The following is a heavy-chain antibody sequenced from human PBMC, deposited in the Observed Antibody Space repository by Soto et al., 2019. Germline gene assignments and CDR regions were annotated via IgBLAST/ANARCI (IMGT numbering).Heavy chain of an antibody. CDR2: INAYNGNT. CDR3: ARGQKITIFGVVIVPVYYYYYMDV. V-gene: IGHV1-18*01. D-gene: IGHD3-3*01. J-gene: IGHJ6*03. Sequence: ASVKVSCKASGYTFTSYGISWVRQAPGQGLEWMGWINAYNGNTNYAQKFQGRVTMTRNTSISTAYMELSSLRSEDTAVYYCARGQKITIFGVVIVPVYYYYYMDVWGKGTTVTVSS. CDR1: GYTFTSYG.